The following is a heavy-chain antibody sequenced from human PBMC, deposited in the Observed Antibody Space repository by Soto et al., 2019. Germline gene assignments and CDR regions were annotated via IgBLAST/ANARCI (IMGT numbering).Heavy chain of an antibody. V-gene: IGHV4-59*08. Sequence: SETLSLTCTVSGGSLSSYYWSWIRQPPGKGLEWIGYIYYSGSTNYNPSLKSRVTISVDTSKNQFSLKLSSVTAADTAVYYCARLVASIGRGLWFGELLGWFDPWGQGTLVTVSS. CDR1: GGSLSSYY. CDR2: IYYSGST. D-gene: IGHD3-10*01. J-gene: IGHJ5*02. CDR3: ARLVASIGRGLWFGELLGWFDP.